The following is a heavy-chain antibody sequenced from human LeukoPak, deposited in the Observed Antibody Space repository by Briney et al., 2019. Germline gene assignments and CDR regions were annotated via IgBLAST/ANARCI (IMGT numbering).Heavy chain of an antibody. V-gene: IGHV5-51*01. D-gene: IGHD6-13*01. CDR3: ARQPYSSSWYGNYYYYGMDV. Sequence: GGALKISFKGSGYRFTSYWIGWVRPMPGKGLEWMGIIYSGDSDTRYSPSFQGQVTISADKSISTANLQWSSLKASDTAMYYCARQPYSSSWYGNYYYYGMDVWGQGTTVTVSS. CDR1: GYRFTSYW. CDR2: IYSGDSDT. J-gene: IGHJ6*02.